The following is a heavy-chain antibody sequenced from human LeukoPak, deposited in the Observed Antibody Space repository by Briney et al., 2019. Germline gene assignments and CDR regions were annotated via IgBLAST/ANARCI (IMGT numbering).Heavy chain of an antibody. CDR2: ISWNSGSI. D-gene: IGHD2-15*01. CDR1: GFTFDDYA. Sequence: AGGSLRLSCAASGFTFDDYAMHWVRQAPGKGLEWVSGISWNSGSIGYADSVKGRFTISRDNAKNSLYLQMNSLRAEDTALYYCAKDSSGLFDYWGQGTLVTVSS. J-gene: IGHJ4*02. V-gene: IGHV3-9*01. CDR3: AKDSSGLFDY.